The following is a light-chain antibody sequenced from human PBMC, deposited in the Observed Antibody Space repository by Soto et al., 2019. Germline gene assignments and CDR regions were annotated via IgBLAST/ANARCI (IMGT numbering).Light chain of an antibody. Sequence: QSALTQPASVSGSPGQSITISCTGTSSDVGGYNYVSWYQQHPGKAPKLMIYEVSNRPSGVSNRFSGSKSGNTASLTISGLQAEDEADYYCQSYDSRLSGSVFGTGTKVTVL. V-gene: IGLV2-14*01. CDR1: SSDVGGYNY. J-gene: IGLJ1*01. CDR3: QSYDSRLSGSV. CDR2: EVS.